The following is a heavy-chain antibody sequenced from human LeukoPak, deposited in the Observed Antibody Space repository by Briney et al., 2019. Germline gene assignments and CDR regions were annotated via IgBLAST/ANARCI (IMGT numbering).Heavy chain of an antibody. J-gene: IGHJ4*02. CDR1: GGSFSGYY. CDR2: INHSGSI. D-gene: IGHD3-10*01. V-gene: IGHV4-34*01. CDR3: VRSLTMVRGELDY. Sequence: PSETLSLTCAVYGGSFSGYYWSWIRQPPGKGLEWIGEINHSGSINYNPSLKSRVSISVDTSMNQFSLNLSSVTATDTSVYYCVRSLTMVRGELDYWGQGTLVTVSS.